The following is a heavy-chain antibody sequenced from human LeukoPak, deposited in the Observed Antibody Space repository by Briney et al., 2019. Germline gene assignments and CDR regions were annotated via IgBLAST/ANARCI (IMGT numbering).Heavy chain of an antibody. CDR3: ARGEHVVVVPAAFNSFDY. V-gene: IGHV1-18*01. D-gene: IGHD2-2*01. CDR1: GYTFTSYG. CDR2: ISAYNGNT. J-gene: IGHJ4*02. Sequence: ASVKVSCKASGYTFTSYGISWVRQAPGQGLEWMGWISAYNGNTNYAQKLQGRVTMTTDTSISTAYMELSRLRSDDTAVYYCARGEHVVVVPAAFNSFDYWGQGTLVTVSS.